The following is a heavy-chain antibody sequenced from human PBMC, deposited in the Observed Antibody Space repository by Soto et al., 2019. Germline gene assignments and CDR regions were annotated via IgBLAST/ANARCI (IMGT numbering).Heavy chain of an antibody. D-gene: IGHD5-18*01. CDR3: AKPKGLGYSYGAFDY. CDR1: GFTFSSYG. CDR2: ISYDGSNK. J-gene: IGHJ4*02. V-gene: IGHV3-30*18. Sequence: QVQLVESGGGVVQPGRSLRLSCAASGFTFSSYGMHWVRQAPGKGLEWVAVISYDGSNKYYADSVKGRFTISRDNSKNTLYLQMNSLRAEDTAVYYCAKPKGLGYSYGAFDYWGQGTLVTVSS.